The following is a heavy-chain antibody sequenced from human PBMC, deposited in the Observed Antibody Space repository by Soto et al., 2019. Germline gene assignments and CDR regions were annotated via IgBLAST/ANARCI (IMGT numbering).Heavy chain of an antibody. CDR3: ATGLVDSSGYFPGPLGY. CDR2: INPNSGGT. V-gene: IGHV1-2*04. CDR1: GYTFTGYY. Sequence: GASVKVSCKASGYTFTGYYMHWVRQAPGQGLEWMGWINPNSGGTNYAQKFQGWVTMTRDTSISTAYMELSRLRSDDTAVYYCATGLVDSSGYFPGPLGYWGQGTLVTVSS. J-gene: IGHJ4*02. D-gene: IGHD3-22*01.